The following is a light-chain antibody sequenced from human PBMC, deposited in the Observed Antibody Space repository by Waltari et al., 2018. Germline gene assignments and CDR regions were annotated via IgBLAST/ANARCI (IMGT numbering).Light chain of an antibody. CDR3: QKYDSVPLT. Sequence: DIVMTQSPDSLAVSLGERATINCKSSQSVLYSSNNRYYLAWYQQKPGQPPKLLIYWASTRESGVPDRFSGSGSGTDFTLTISSLQPEDVATYYCQKYDSVPLTFGPGTKVDIK. CDR1: QSVLYSSNNRYY. CDR2: WAS. V-gene: IGKV4-1*01. J-gene: IGKJ3*01.